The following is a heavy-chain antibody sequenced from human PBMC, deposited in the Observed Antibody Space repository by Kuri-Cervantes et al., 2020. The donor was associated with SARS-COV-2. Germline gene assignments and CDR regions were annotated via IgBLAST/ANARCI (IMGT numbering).Heavy chain of an antibody. D-gene: IGHD3-10*01. CDR2: INHSGST. CDR1: GGSFSGYY. V-gene: IGHV4-34*01. CDR3: ARQVLLWFGELNYMDV. J-gene: IGHJ6*03. Sequence: SQTLSLTCAVYGGSFSGYYWSWIRQPPGKGLEWIGEINHSGSTNYNPSLKSRVTISVDTPNNQFSLKLSSVTAADTAVYYCARQVLLWFGELNYMDVWGKGTTVTVSS.